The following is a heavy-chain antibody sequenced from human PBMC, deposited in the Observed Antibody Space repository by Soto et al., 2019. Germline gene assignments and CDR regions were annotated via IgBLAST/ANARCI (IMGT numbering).Heavy chain of an antibody. CDR3: ARQPGAGGYSGMDV. CDR2: ISSSSSTI. V-gene: IGHV3-48*02. J-gene: IGHJ6*02. D-gene: IGHD2-2*01. CDR1: GFTFSSYS. Sequence: EVQLVESGGGLVQPGGSLRLSCAASGFTFSSYSMNWVRQAPGKGLEWVSYISSSSSTIYYADSVKGRFTISRDNAKNSLYLQMNGLRDEDTAVYYCARQPGAGGYSGMDVWGQGTTVTVSS.